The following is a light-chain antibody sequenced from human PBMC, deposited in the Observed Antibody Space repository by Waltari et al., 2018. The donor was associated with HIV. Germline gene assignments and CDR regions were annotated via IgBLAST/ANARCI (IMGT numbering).Light chain of an antibody. CDR2: DVY. CDR1: SSDVGAYDY. V-gene: IGLV2-14*03. CDR3: ASFTSGRLNV. Sequence: QSALTQPASVSGSPGQSITISCTGTSSDVGAYDYVSWYQQHPGKVPKLLIYDVYNRPSRISNRLSDAKSGNTASLTISGLQAEDEAHDYCASFTSGRLNVFGTGTKVTVL. J-gene: IGLJ1*01.